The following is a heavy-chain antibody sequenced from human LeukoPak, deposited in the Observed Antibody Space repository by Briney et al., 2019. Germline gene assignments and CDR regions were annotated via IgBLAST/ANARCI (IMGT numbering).Heavy chain of an antibody. Sequence: ASVKVSCKASGYTFTTSGISWVRQAPGQGLEWMGWISAYNGNINYAHKLQGSITMTTGTSTSTADMELRSLRSDDTGVYYCARDLIVVVPARVDYWGQGTLVTVSS. J-gene: IGHJ4*02. V-gene: IGHV1-18*01. CDR3: ARDLIVVVPARVDY. CDR1: GYTFTTSG. D-gene: IGHD2-2*01. CDR2: ISAYNGNI.